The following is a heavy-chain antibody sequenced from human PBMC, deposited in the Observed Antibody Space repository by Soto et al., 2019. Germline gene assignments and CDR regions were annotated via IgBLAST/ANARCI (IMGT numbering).Heavy chain of an antibody. D-gene: IGHD3-10*01. Sequence: QVQLVQSGAEVKKPGSSVKVSCKASGGIFSTYAISWLRQAPGQGLEWMGGIIPIFGTPNYAQRFQGRVTITADESTTTSYMELSRLKSEDTAVYYCARDRDDYGSGNYYTRIGFWGQGTLVTFSS. CDR3: ARDRDDYGSGNYYTRIGF. CDR2: IIPIFGTP. V-gene: IGHV1-69*01. J-gene: IGHJ4*02. CDR1: GGIFSTYA.